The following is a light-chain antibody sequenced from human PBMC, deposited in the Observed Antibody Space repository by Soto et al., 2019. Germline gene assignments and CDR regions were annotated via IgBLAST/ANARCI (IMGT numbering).Light chain of an antibody. CDR2: GAA. CDR1: QSVFIS. V-gene: IGKV3-15*01. J-gene: IGKJ1*01. CDR3: QQYHNWPA. Sequence: EIVMTHSPSTLSVSPGERATLSCRASQSVFISLAWYQQKRVHAPRLLIYGAATRATGIPARFSGSGSGTEFTLTISSLQSEDFAVYYCQQYHNWPAFGQGTKV.